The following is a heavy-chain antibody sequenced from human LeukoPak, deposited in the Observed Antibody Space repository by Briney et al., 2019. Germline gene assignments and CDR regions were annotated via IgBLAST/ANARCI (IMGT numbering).Heavy chain of an antibody. Sequence: PGGSLRLSCAASGFTFSSYGMHWVRQAPGKGLEWVAVIWYDGSNKYYADSVKGRFTISRDNSKNTLYLQMNSLRAEDTAVYYCARGRYYDFWSDAFDIWGQGTMVTVSS. V-gene: IGHV3-33*01. J-gene: IGHJ3*02. CDR1: GFTFSSYG. CDR2: IWYDGSNK. D-gene: IGHD3-3*01. CDR3: ARGRYYDFWSDAFDI.